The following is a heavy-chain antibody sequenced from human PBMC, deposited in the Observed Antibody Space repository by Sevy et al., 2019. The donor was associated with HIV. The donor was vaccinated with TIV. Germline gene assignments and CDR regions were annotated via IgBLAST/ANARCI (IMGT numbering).Heavy chain of an antibody. CDR1: GYSISSGYF. CDR3: ARVFPGVRGVGRNS. Sequence: SETLSITCTVSGYSISSGYFWGWIRQPPGKGLEWIGTIFHSGTTYYHPSLNSRVNISVDTSNNQFSLKLDSVTAADTAVYYCARVFPGVRGVGRNSWGQGTLVTVSS. V-gene: IGHV4-38-2*02. J-gene: IGHJ4*02. D-gene: IGHD3-10*01. CDR2: IFHSGTT.